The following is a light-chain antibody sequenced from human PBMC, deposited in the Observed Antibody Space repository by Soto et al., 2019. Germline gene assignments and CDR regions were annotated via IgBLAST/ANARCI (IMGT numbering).Light chain of an antibody. CDR3: QQTGTWPMT. CDR2: GAS. V-gene: IGKV3-15*01. J-gene: IGKJ1*01. CDR1: QSVSSN. Sequence: EIVMTQSPGTLSVSPGERATLSCRASQSVSSNLDWYQQKPGQAPRLLISGASTRATGIPDSFSGSESGTAFTLTISSLQSEDVTVYYCQQTGTWPMTFGEGTKVDIK.